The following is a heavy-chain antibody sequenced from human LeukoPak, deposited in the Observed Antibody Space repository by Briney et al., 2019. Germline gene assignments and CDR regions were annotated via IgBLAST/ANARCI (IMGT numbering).Heavy chain of an antibody. CDR1: GFTFDDYA. J-gene: IGHJ4*02. CDR2: ISWNSGSI. D-gene: IGHD5-24*01. Sequence: PGGSLRLSCAASGFTFDDYAMHWVRQAPGKGLEWVSGISWNSGSIGYADSVKGRFTISRDNAKNSLYLQMNSLRAEDTALYYCAKGSRDVVYYFDYWGQGTLVTVSS. CDR3: AKGSRDVVYYFDY. V-gene: IGHV3-9*01.